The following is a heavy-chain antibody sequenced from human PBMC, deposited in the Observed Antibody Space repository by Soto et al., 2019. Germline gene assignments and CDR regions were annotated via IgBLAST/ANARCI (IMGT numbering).Heavy chain of an antibody. CDR3: ARGRGCSSSTCYEDN. CDR1: GGSLSGFY. CDR2: INYSGGT. D-gene: IGHD2-2*01. Sequence: QVQLQQWGAGLLKPSETLSLTCGVYGGSLSGFYWSWIRQSPGKGLEWIGAINYSGGTRNNPSLQSRVTISVDRSKHQFSLKLTSLTAADTAVYYCARGRGCSSSTCYEDNWGQGTLVTVSS. J-gene: IGHJ4*02. V-gene: IGHV4-34*01.